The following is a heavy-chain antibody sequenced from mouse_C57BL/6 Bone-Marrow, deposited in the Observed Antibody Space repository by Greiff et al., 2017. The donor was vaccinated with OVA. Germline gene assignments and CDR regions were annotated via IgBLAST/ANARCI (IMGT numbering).Heavy chain of an antibody. J-gene: IGHJ3*01. Sequence: EVKLMESGEGLVKPGGSLKLSCAASGFTFSSYAMSWVRQTPEKRLEWVAYISSGGDYIYYADTVKGRFTISRDNARNTLYLQMSSLKSEDTAMYYCTRDAGYYGSSPCAYWGQGTLVTVSA. CDR3: TRDAGYYGSSPCAY. CDR1: GFTFSSYA. V-gene: IGHV5-9-1*02. D-gene: IGHD1-1*01. CDR2: ISSGGDYI.